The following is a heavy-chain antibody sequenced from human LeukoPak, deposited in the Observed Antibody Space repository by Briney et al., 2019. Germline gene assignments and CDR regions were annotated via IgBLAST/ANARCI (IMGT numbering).Heavy chain of an antibody. D-gene: IGHD6-19*01. CDR2: INPNSGGT. CDR1: GYTFTGYY. V-gene: IGHV1-2*02. J-gene: IGHJ4*02. Sequence: ASVKVSCKASGYTFTGYYMQWVRQAPGQGLEWMGWINPNSGGTNYAQKFQGRFTMTRDTSISTAYMELSRLRSDDTAVYYCARDHSSGWYGDYWGQGTLVTVSS. CDR3: ARDHSSGWYGDY.